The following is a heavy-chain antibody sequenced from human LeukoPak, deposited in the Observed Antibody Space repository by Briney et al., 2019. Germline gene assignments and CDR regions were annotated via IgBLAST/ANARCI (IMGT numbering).Heavy chain of an antibody. Sequence: PGGSLRLSCAASGFTFNSHWMSWVRQAPGKGLEWIGSIYHSGSTYYNPSLKSRVTISVDTSKNQFSLKLSSVTAADTAVYYCARADYSSTWSHDYYYMDVWGKGTTVTVSS. V-gene: IGHV4-4*02. D-gene: IGHD6-13*01. CDR2: IYHSGST. J-gene: IGHJ6*03. CDR3: ARADYSSTWSHDYYYMDV. CDR1: GFTFNSHW.